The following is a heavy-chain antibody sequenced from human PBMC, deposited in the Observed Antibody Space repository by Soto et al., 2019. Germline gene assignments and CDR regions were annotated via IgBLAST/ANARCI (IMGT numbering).Heavy chain of an antibody. CDR2: VSAGGDMT. CDR3: ARGDRGVSVSPVSYYYSGLDV. D-gene: IGHD2-8*02. V-gene: IGHV3-23*01. CDR1: GFTFSSYA. Sequence: DVQLLESGGHLVQPGGSLRLYCAASGFTFSSYAMSWVRQAPGKGLEWVSSVSAGGDMTYYSDSVKGRFTISRDNSNNALFLQMNSLIIEDTALYYCARGDRGVSVSPVSYYYSGLDVWGQGTTVTVSS. J-gene: IGHJ6*02.